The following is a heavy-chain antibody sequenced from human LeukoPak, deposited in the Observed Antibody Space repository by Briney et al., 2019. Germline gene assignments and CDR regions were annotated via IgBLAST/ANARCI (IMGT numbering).Heavy chain of an antibody. CDR1: GGSFSGYY. CDR3: ARVRAARGWFDP. Sequence: PSETLSLTCAVYGGSFSGYYWSWIRQPPGKGLEWIGEINHSGSTNYNPSLKSRVTISVDTSKNQFSLKLSSVTAADSAVYYCARVRAARGWFDPWGQGNLVTVSS. J-gene: IGHJ5*02. CDR2: INHSGST. V-gene: IGHV4-34*01. D-gene: IGHD6-6*01.